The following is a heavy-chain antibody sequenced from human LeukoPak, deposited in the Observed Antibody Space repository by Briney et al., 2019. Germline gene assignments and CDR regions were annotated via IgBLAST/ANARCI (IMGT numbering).Heavy chain of an antibody. J-gene: IGHJ6*02. CDR1: GFMFSSYG. CDR2: ISYDGSNK. V-gene: IGHV3-30*18. D-gene: IGHD3-3*01. Sequence: GGSLRLSCAASGFMFSSYGMHWVRQAPGKGLEWVAVISYDGSNKYYADSVKGRFTISRDNSKNTLYLQMNSLRAEDTAVYYCAKDLIRGWDFWSGYPTPHGMDVWGQGTTVTVSS. CDR3: AKDLIRGWDFWSGYPTPHGMDV.